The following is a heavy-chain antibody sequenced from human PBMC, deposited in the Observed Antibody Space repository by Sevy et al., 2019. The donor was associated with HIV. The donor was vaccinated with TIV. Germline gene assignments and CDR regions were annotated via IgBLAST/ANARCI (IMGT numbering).Heavy chain of an antibody. CDR2: LIGGGSRT. V-gene: IGHV3-23*01. CDR1: GFPFSNFA. D-gene: IGHD6-19*01. Sequence: GGSLRLSCAASGFPFSNFAMSWVRQAPGKGLEWVSTLIGGGSRTYYADSVTGRFIISRDNSRNTLYLQMNSLRAEDTAVYYCAKGDSSGWYYFDYWGQGTLVTVSS. CDR3: AKGDSSGWYYFDY. J-gene: IGHJ4*02.